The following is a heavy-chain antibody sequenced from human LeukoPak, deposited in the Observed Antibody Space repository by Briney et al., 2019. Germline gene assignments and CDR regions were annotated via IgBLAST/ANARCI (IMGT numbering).Heavy chain of an antibody. CDR1: GFTFGDYA. CDR3: TRANPYSGSYYFDY. V-gene: IGHV3-49*04. D-gene: IGHD1-26*01. J-gene: IGHJ4*02. CDR2: IRSKAYGGTT. Sequence: GGSLRLSCTASGFTFGDYAMSWVRQAPGKGLEWVGFIRSKAYGGTTEYAASVKGRFTISRDDSKSIAYLQMNSLKTEDTAVYYCTRANPYSGSYYFDYWGQGTLVTVSS.